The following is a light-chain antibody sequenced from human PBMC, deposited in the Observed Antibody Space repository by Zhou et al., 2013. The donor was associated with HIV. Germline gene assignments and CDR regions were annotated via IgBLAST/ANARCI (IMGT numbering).Light chain of an antibody. CDR3: QQYNNLPIFT. J-gene: IGKJ3*01. CDR2: DAS. Sequence: DIQMTQSPSSLSASVGDRVTITCQASQDIGIYLNWYQQKPGKAPKLLISDASNLETGVPSRFSGSGSGTDFTFTVSSLQPEDIATYYCQQYNNLPIFTFGPGTKVDIK. V-gene: IGKV1-33*01. CDR1: QDIGIY.